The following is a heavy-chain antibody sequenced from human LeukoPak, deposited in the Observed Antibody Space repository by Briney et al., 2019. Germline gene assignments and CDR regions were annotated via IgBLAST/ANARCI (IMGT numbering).Heavy chain of an antibody. D-gene: IGHD1-26*01. CDR3: ARARSIVGVSPFQH. V-gene: IGHV3-74*01. CDR2: INSDGSST. J-gene: IGHJ1*01. Sequence: QPGGSLRLSCAASGFTFSSYEMNWVRQAPGKGLVWVSRINSDGSSTSYADSVKGRFTISRDNSKNTLYLQMNSLRPGDTAVYYCARARSIVGVSPFQHWGQGTLVTVSS. CDR1: GFTFSSYE.